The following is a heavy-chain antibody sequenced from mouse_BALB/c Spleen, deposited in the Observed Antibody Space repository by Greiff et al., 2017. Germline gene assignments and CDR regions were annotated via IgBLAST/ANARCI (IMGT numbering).Heavy chain of an antibody. CDR3: ASGGSSLFDY. Sequence: EVKLMESGGGLVQPGGSLRLSCATSGFTFTDYYMSWVRQPPGKALEWLGFIRNKANGYTTEYSASVKGRFTISRDNSQSILYLQMNTLRAEDSATYYCASGGSSLFDYWAKAPLSQSPQ. D-gene: IGHD1-1*01. J-gene: IGHJ2*01. CDR1: GFTFTDYY. CDR2: IRNKANGYTT. V-gene: IGHV7-3*02.